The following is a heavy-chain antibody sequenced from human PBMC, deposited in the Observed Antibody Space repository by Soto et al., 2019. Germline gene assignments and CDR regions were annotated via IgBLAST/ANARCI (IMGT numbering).Heavy chain of an antibody. Sequence: SVKVSCKASGGTFSSYAIIWVRQAPGQGLEWMGGIIPIFGTANYAQKFQGRVTITADESTSTAYMELSSLRSEDTAVYYCGRVWGIGTYYDSSGYQRGHYFDYWGQGTLVTVSS. CDR3: GRVWGIGTYYDSSGYQRGHYFDY. V-gene: IGHV1-69*13. CDR2: IIPIFGTA. J-gene: IGHJ4*02. D-gene: IGHD3-22*01. CDR1: GGTFSSYA.